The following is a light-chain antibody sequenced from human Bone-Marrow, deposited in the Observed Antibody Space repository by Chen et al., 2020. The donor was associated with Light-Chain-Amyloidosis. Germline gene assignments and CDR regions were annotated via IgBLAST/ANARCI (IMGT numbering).Light chain of an antibody. Sequence: NFMLTQPHSVSESPGKPVIISCTRSSGSIATNYVQWYQQRPGSSPTTVIYEDDQRPSGVPDRFSGSSDRSSDSASITSSGLKTEDESDYYCQSYQGSSQGVFGGGTKLTVL. CDR1: SGSIATNY. V-gene: IGLV6-57*01. CDR2: EDD. CDR3: QSYQGSSQGV. J-gene: IGLJ3*02.